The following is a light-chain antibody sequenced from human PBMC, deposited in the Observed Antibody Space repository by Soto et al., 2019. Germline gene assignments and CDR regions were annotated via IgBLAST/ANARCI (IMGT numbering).Light chain of an antibody. CDR2: KAS. CDR1: QSINSW. J-gene: IGKJ1*01. Sequence: DIQMTQSPSTLSASVGDRVTITCRASQSINSWLAWYQQKPGKPPKLLIYKASSLGSGVPSRFSGSGSGTEFTLTISSLQPDDFATYYCQQYNSYWTFGQGTKVEIK. CDR3: QQYNSYWT. V-gene: IGKV1-5*03.